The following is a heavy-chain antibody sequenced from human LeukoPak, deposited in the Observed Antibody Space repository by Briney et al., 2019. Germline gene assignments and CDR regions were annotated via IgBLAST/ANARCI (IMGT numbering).Heavy chain of an antibody. CDR1: GGSISSYY. V-gene: IGHV4-59*01. J-gene: IGHJ4*02. D-gene: IGHD1-26*01. Sequence: PSETLSLTCTVSGGSISSYYWSWIRQPPGKGLEWIGYIYYSGSTNYNPSLKSRVTISVDTSKNQFSLKLSSVTAADTAVYYCASLFGGSYYTNDYWGQGTLVTVSS. CDR2: IYYSGST. CDR3: ASLFGGSYYTNDY.